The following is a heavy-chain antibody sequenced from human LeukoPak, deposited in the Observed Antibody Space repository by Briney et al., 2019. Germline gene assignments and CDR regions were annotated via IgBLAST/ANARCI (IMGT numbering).Heavy chain of an antibody. V-gene: IGHV3-30*03. D-gene: IGHD6-13*01. CDR2: ISNDGSRK. Sequence: EWVAVISNDGSRKYYVDSVKGRFTISRDNPKNTLYLQMNSLRVEDTAVYYCARDRQQLADYWGQGTLVTVSS. J-gene: IGHJ4*02. CDR3: ARDRQQLADY.